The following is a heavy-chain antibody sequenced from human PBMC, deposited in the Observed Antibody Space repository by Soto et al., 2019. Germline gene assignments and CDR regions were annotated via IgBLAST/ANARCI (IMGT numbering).Heavy chain of an antibody. CDR1: GYTFTCYY. Sequence: ASVKVSCKASGYTFTCYYMYCVRQAPGQGLEWMGIINPSGGSTSYAQKFQGRVTMTRDTSTSTVYMELSSLRSEDTAVYYCAREEGSSWYNYYYYYGMDVWGQGTTVTVSS. CDR3: AREEGSSWYNYYYYYGMDV. J-gene: IGHJ6*02. D-gene: IGHD6-13*01. CDR2: INPSGGST. V-gene: IGHV1-46*01.